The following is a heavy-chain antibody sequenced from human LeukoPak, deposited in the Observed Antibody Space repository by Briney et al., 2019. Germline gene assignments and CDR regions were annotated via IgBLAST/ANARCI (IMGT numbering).Heavy chain of an antibody. Sequence: PGGSLRLSCAASGFAFSSYAIHWVRQAPGKGLEWVAVISYDGSNKYYADSVKGRFTISRENSKKTLYLQMNSLRAEDTAVYYCARGWDTAMYFDYWGQATLVTVSS. V-gene: IGHV3-30*04. D-gene: IGHD5-18*01. CDR3: ARGWDTAMYFDY. CDR1: GFAFSSYA. CDR2: ISYDGSNK. J-gene: IGHJ4*02.